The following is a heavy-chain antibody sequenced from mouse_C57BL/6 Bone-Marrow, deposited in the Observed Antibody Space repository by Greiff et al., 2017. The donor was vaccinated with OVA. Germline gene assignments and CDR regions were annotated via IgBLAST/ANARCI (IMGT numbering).Heavy chain of an antibody. Sequence: EVQLVESEGGLVQPGSSMKLSCTASGFTFSDYYMPWVRQVPEKGLEWVANINYDGSSTYYLDSLKSRFIISKDNAKNILYLQMSSLKSEDTATYYCARGGYDGSSPAFDDWGQGTTLTVSS. V-gene: IGHV5-16*01. D-gene: IGHD1-1*01. CDR3: ARGGYDGSSPAFDD. J-gene: IGHJ2*01. CDR1: GFTFSDYY. CDR2: INYDGSST.